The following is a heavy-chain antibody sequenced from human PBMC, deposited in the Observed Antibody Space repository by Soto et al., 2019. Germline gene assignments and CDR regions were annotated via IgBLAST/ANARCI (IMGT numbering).Heavy chain of an antibody. CDR2: TWYDGSEK. V-gene: IGHV3-33*08. Sequence: RLSCAAAKFTSCDYGMHRVRQATGKGLQWVAMTWYDGSEKYYADSVKGRFTISRDNPKNTLYLQMNSLRAEDTAVYYCARVRSVVTPYGMDVWGQGTTVSLSS. D-gene: IGHD3-22*01. CDR3: ARVRSVVTPYGMDV. J-gene: IGHJ6*02. CDR1: KFTSCDYG.